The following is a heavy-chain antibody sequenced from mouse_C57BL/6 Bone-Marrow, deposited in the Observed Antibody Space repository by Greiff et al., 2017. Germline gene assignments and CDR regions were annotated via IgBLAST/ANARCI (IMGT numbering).Heavy chain of an antibody. CDR3: AASYYYGSSSPYFDV. D-gene: IGHD1-1*01. V-gene: IGHV1-82*01. CDR2: IYPGDGDT. CDR1: GYAFSSSW. Sequence: VQLQQSGPELVKPGASVKISCKASGYAFSSSWMNWVKQRPGKGLEWIGRIYPGDGDTNYNGKFKGKATLNADKSSSTAYMQLSSLTSEDSAVYFCAASYYYGSSSPYFDVWGTGTTVTVSS. J-gene: IGHJ1*03.